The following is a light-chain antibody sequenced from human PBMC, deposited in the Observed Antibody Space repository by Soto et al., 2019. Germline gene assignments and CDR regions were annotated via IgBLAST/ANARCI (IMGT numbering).Light chain of an antibody. CDR3: QQLNSYPIT. V-gene: IGKV1-9*01. Sequence: DIQLTQSPSFLSASVGDRVTITCRASQGLSSDLAWYQQKPGKAPKLLIYAASTLQSGVPSRFSGSGSGTEFPLPISSLQPEDFATYYCQQLNSYPITFGQGTRLEIK. CDR1: QGLSSD. J-gene: IGKJ5*01. CDR2: AAS.